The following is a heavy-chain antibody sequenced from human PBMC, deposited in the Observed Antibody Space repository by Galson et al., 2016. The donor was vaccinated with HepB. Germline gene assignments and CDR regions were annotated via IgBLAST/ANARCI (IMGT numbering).Heavy chain of an antibody. CDR1: GFTFSDYW. CDR3: ASAPAATESDY. Sequence: SLRLSCAASGFTFSDYWMTWVRQAPGKGLEWVANIKQDGSEKNYVDSVKGRFTISRDNAKNLVYLQMNSLRAEDTAMYYCASAPAATESDYWGQGTLVTVSP. D-gene: IGHD6-25*01. CDR2: IKQDGSEK. V-gene: IGHV3-7*01. J-gene: IGHJ4*02.